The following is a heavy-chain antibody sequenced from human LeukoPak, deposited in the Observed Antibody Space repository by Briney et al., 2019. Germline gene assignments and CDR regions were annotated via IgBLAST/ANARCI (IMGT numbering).Heavy chain of an antibody. J-gene: IGHJ5*02. CDR1: GFTFSGYW. CDR2: VNTDGSRT. CDR3: ARVPQGEYNWFDP. Sequence: GGSLRLSCVASGFTFSGYWMHWVRQAPGKGLVWVSRVNTDGSRTSYADSVKGRFTISRDNAKNTVYLQMNSLRAEDTALYYCARVPQGEYNWFDPWGQGTLVTVSS. V-gene: IGHV3-74*01. D-gene: IGHD3-16*01.